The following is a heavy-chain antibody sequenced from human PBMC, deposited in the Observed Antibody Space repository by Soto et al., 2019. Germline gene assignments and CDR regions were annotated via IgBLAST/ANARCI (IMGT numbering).Heavy chain of an antibody. D-gene: IGHD3-22*01. CDR3: ARVIGYYDGSGYPDY. V-gene: IGHV3-21*06. CDR1: GFSFERFS. J-gene: IGHJ4*02. Sequence: GGSLRLSCAASGFSFERFSMSWVRQAPGKGLEWVSSISGSGEHIYYADSMKGRFTISRDNTKNSLYLQMDNLRAAEDTAVYYCARVIGYYDGSGYPDYWGQGTLVTVSS. CDR2: ISGSGEHI.